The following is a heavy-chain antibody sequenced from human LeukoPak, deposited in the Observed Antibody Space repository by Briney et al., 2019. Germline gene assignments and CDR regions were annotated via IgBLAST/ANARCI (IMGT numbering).Heavy chain of an antibody. D-gene: IGHD2-21*01. CDR1: QFTFSRFA. V-gene: IGHV3-23*01. Sequence: GGSLRLSCEASQFTFSRFAMSWIRQAPGTGLEWVSTLSGSGTATYYADSVKGRFTTSRDNSKDTLYLQMDNLGADDTAVYYCAKHLGSHSFLFYYMDVWGTGTSVIVSS. J-gene: IGHJ6*03. CDR2: LSGSGTAT. CDR3: AKHLGSHSFLFYYMDV.